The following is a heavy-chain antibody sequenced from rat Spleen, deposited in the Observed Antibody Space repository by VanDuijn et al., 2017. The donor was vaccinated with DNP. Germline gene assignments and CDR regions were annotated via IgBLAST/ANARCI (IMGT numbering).Heavy chain of an antibody. CDR3: TTASTEGFAN. CDR1: RFTFSDYY. CDR2: ISYDSDTT. J-gene: IGHJ3*01. V-gene: IGHV5-20*01. Sequence: EVQLVESGGGLVQPGRSLKLSCAASRFTFSDYYMAWVRQTPTKGLEWVASISYDSDTTYYRDSVKGRFTISRDNAKSSLYLQMDSLRSEDTATYYCTTASTEGFANWGQGTLVTVSS. D-gene: IGHD1-11*01.